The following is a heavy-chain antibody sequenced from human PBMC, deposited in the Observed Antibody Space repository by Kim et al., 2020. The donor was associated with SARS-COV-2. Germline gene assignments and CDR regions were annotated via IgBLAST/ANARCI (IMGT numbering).Heavy chain of an antibody. V-gene: IGHV4-39*07. Sequence: SETLSLTCTVSGGSISSSSYYWGWIRQPPGKGLEWIGSIYYSGSTYYNPSLKSRVTISVDTSKNQFSLKLSSVTAADTAVYYCARDKKHGYYYYGMDVWGQGTTVTVSS. CDR3: ARDKKHGYYYYGMDV. CDR2: IYYSGST. J-gene: IGHJ6*02. CDR1: GGSISSSSYY.